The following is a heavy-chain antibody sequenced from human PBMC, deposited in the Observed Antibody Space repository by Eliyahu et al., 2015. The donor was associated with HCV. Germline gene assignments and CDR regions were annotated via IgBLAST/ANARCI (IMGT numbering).Heavy chain of an antibody. CDR2: IYYSGST. D-gene: IGHD3-16*02. J-gene: IGHJ4*02. CDR3: ARAPFYDYVWGSYRPFDY. Sequence: QVQLQESGPGLVKPSQTLSLTCTVSGXXXNSGTFYWSWIRQHPGKGLEWXGYIYYSGSTYYNPSLKSRVAISVDTSKNRFSLNLTSVTAADTAVYYCARAPFYDYVWGSYRPFDYWGQGTLVTVSS. V-gene: IGHV4-31*03. CDR1: GXXXNSGTFY.